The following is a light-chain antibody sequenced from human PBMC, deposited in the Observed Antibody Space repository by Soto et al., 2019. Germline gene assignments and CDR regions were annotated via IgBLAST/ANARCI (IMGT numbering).Light chain of an antibody. Sequence: QSALTQPPSASGSPGQSVTISCTGTSSDVGGYDYVSWYQQHPGKAPKLMIYEVTIRPSGVSDRFSGSKSGNTASLTVSGLQAEDEADYYCASHGAIGVFGAGTKVNVL. CDR3: ASHGAIGV. J-gene: IGLJ1*01. V-gene: IGLV2-8*01. CDR2: EVT. CDR1: SSDVGGYDY.